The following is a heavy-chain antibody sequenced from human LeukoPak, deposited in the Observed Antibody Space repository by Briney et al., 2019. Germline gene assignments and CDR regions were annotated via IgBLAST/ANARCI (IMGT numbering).Heavy chain of an antibody. J-gene: IGHJ4*02. V-gene: IGHV3-23*01. D-gene: IGHD1-1*01. CDR2: LRGDGET. CDR3: AKASWVSNVDAVL. CDR1: GFTFSNYA. Sequence: GGSLRLSSAASGFTFSNYAMSWVRQAPAGGLEWVSSLRGDGETFYADSVKGRFTLSRDDSRNTVYLQLNNLRVEDTAVYYCAKASWVSNVDAVLWGQGTLVTVSS.